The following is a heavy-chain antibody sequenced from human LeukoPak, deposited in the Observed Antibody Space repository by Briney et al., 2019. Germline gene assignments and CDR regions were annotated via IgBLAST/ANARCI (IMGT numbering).Heavy chain of an antibody. V-gene: IGHV1-69*04. CDR2: IIPILGIA. D-gene: IGHD6-19*01. CDR3: ARGVGGWYNFYFFNY. CDR1: GGTFSSYA. J-gene: IGHJ4*02. Sequence: SVKVSCKASGGTFSSYAISWVRQAPGQGLEWMGRIIPILGIANYAQKFQGRVTITADKSTSTAYMELSSLRSEDTAVYYCARGVGGWYNFYFFNYWAQGPRAPVPS.